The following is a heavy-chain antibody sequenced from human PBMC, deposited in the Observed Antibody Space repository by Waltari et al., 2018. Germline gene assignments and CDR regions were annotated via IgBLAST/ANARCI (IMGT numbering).Heavy chain of an antibody. CDR2: INSSGGTT. J-gene: IGHJ4*02. CDR3: AGEEIRTSAPKLDS. CDR1: GDTFTNYH. Sequence: QAQMVQSGAEVKKPGASVKISCKASGDTFTNYHFHWVRQAPAQGLEWMGMINSSGGTTTTEQKVRGRATLTRDTATSTVYLELSSLRSEDTAVYYCAGEEIRTSAPKLDSWSQGTLVTVSS. V-gene: IGHV1-46*03.